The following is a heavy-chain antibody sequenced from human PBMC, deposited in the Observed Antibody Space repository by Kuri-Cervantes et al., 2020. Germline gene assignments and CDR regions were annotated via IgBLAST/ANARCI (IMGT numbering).Heavy chain of an antibody. D-gene: IGHD2-2*01. Sequence: GGSLRLSCAASGFTFSSYGMHWVRQAPGKGLEWVAVISYDGSNKYYADSVKGRFTISRDNSKNTLYLQMNSLRAEDTAVYYCARDKYCSSTSCSDHYYYYGMDVWGQGTTVTVSS. CDR3: ARDKYCSSTSCSDHYYYYGMDV. V-gene: IGHV3-30*03. CDR2: ISYDGSNK. J-gene: IGHJ6*02. CDR1: GFTFSSYG.